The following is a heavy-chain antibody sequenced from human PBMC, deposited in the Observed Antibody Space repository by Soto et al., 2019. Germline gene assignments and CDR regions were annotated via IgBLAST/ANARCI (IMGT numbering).Heavy chain of an antibody. CDR1: GFSLSTSGVG. CDR3: AQGVLRYFDWLSQGDAFDI. D-gene: IGHD3-9*01. CDR2: IYWDDDK. V-gene: IGHV2-5*02. J-gene: IGHJ3*02. Sequence: QITLKESGPTLVKPTQTLTLTCTFSGFSLSTSGVGVGWIRQPPGKALEWLALIYWDDDKRYSPSLKSRLTITKDTSKNQVVLTMTNMDPVDTATDYCAQGVLRYFDWLSQGDAFDIWGQGTMVTVSS.